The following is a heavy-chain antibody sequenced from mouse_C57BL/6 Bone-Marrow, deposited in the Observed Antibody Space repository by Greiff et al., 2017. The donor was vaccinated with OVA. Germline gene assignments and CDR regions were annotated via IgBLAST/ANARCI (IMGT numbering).Heavy chain of an antibody. CDR3: ARPYGSPSPAWFAY. V-gene: IGHV1-50*01. D-gene: IGHD1-1*01. J-gene: IGHJ3*01. Sequence: QVQLQQPGAELVKPGASVKLSCKASGYTFTSYWMQWVKQRPGQGLEWIGEIDPSDSYTNYNQKFKGKATLTVDTSSSTAYMQLSSLTSEDSAVYYCARPYGSPSPAWFAYWGQGTLVTVSA. CDR2: IDPSDSYT. CDR1: GYTFTSYW.